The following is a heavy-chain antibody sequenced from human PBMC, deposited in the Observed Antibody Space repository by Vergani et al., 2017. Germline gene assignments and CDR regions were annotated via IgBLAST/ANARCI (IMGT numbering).Heavy chain of an antibody. V-gene: IGHV4-59*01. CDR3: ARMIAAAGTEYFDY. J-gene: IGHJ4*02. CDR2: IYYSGST. CDR1: GGSINSYY. Sequence: QVQLQESGPGLVKPSETLSLPCTVSGGSINSYYWSWIRQPPGKGLEWIGYIYYSGSTNYNPSLKSRVTISVDTSKNQFSLKLSSVTAADTAVYYCARMIAAAGTEYFDYWGQGTLVTVSS. D-gene: IGHD6-13*01.